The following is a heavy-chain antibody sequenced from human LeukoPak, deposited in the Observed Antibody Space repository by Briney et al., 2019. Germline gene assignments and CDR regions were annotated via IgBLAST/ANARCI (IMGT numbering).Heavy chain of an antibody. CDR1: GGSISSSSYY. J-gene: IGHJ4*02. D-gene: IGHD7-27*01. V-gene: IGHV4-39*01. Sequence: SETLSLTCTVSGGSISSSSYYWGWIRQPPGKGLGWIGSIYYSGSAYYNPSLKSRVTISVDTSKNQFSLKLTSVTAADTAGYYCARGPNWGLFDYWGQGTLVTVSS. CDR3: ARGPNWGLFDY. CDR2: IYYSGSA.